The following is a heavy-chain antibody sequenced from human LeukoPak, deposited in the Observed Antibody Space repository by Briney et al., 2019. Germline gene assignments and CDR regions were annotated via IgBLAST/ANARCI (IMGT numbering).Heavy chain of an antibody. D-gene: IGHD3-22*01. V-gene: IGHV1-18*01. CDR3: AREGPGYYYDRSGYFDY. Sequence: APVKVSCKASGYTFTSYGISWVRQAPGQGLEWMGWISAYNGNTNYAQKLQGRVTMTTDTSTSTAYMELRSLRSDDTAVYYCAREGPGYYYDRSGYFDYWGQGTLVTVSS. J-gene: IGHJ4*02. CDR1: GYTFTSYG. CDR2: ISAYNGNT.